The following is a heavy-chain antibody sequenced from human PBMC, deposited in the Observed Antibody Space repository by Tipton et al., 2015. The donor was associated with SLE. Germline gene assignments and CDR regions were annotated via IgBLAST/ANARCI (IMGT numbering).Heavy chain of an antibody. Sequence: TLSFTCTVSGGSISSHYWSWIRQPPGKGLEWIGYIYYSGSTNYNPSLKSRVTISVDTSKNQFSLKLNSVTAADTAVYYCARDSGYSSGLDYWGQGTLVTVSS. D-gene: IGHD5-18*01. CDR3: ARDSGYSSGLDY. V-gene: IGHV4-59*11. CDR2: IYYSGST. CDR1: GGSISSHY. J-gene: IGHJ4*02.